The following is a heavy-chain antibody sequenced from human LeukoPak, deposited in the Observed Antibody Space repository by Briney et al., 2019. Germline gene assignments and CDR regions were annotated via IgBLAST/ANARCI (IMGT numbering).Heavy chain of an antibody. CDR3: FRATKTYYGSGYYHDY. D-gene: IGHD3-3*01. CDR2: IYTSGSI. J-gene: IGHJ4*02. V-gene: IGHV4-4*07. CDR1: GVSIRNYF. Sequence: TSETLSLTCSVSGVSIRNYFWSWIRQPAGKGLEWIGRIYTSGSIDYKPSLRSRVTMSVDTSRNQFSLKLSSVTAADTAVYYCFRATKTYYGSGYYHDYWGQGTLVTVSS.